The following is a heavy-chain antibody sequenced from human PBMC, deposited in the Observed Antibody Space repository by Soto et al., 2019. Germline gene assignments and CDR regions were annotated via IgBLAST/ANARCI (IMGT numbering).Heavy chain of an antibody. D-gene: IGHD2-2*01. V-gene: IGHV4-4*07. CDR2: IYTSGST. Sequence: SETQSLTCTVSGGSISSYYWSWIRQPAGKGLEWIGRIYTSGSTNYNPSLKSRVTMSVDTSKNQFSLKLSSVTAADTAVYYCARAGAVHCSSTSCPQRDYYYYGMDVWGQGTTVTVSS. CDR3: ARAGAVHCSSTSCPQRDYYYYGMDV. CDR1: GGSISSYY. J-gene: IGHJ6*02.